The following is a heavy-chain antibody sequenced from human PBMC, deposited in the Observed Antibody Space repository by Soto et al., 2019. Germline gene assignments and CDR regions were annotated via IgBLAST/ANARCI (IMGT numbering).Heavy chain of an antibody. CDR1: GGTFSSYT. J-gene: IGHJ3*02. Sequence: QVQLVQSGAEVKKPGSSVKVSCKASGGTFSSYTISWVRQAPGQGLEWMGRIIPILGIANYAQKFQGRVTITADKSTSTAYMELSSLRSEDTAVYYCAIEGEGLCTMVRGVGYAFDIWGQGTMVTVSS. D-gene: IGHD3-10*01. CDR3: AIEGEGLCTMVRGVGYAFDI. V-gene: IGHV1-69*08. CDR2: IIPILGIA.